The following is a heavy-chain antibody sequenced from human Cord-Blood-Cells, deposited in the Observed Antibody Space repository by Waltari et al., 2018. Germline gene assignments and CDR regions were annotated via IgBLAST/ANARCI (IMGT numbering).Heavy chain of an antibody. Sequence: QLQLQESGPGLVKPSETLSLTCTVSGGSISSSSYYCGWIRRPPGKGLEWIGGIYYIGGTYSNPSLKSRVTISVGTSTKQFSLKLRSVTAADTAVYYGASQNWGGYYFDYWGQGTLVTVSS. J-gene: IGHJ4*02. D-gene: IGHD7-27*01. CDR3: ASQNWGGYYFDY. V-gene: IGHV4-39*01. CDR1: GGSISSSSYY. CDR2: IYYIGGT.